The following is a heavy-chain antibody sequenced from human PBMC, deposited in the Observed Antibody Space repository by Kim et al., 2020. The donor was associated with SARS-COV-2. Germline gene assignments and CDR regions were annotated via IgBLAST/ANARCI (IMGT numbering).Heavy chain of an antibody. Sequence: NNDGPNQYSADSVKGRFTISIDNAKNTVYLQMNSLGAEDTAVYYCTTAFEYWGQGTLVTVSS. CDR2: NNDGPNQ. J-gene: IGHJ4*02. V-gene: IGHV3-74*01. CDR3: TTAFEY.